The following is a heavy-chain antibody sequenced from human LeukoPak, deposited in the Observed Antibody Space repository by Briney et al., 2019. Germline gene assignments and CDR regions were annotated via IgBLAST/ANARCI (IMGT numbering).Heavy chain of an antibody. J-gene: IGHJ4*02. CDR3: ARSGNYYNAFDY. CDR1: GFTVSSNY. CDR2: VYSGGST. D-gene: IGHD3-10*01. V-gene: IGHV3-53*01. Sequence: GGSLRLSCAVSGFTVSSNYMNWVRQAPGKGLEWVSVVYSGGSTYYADSVKGRFTISRDNSKNTLYLQMNGLRAEDTAVCYCARSGNYYNAFDYWGQGTLVTVSS.